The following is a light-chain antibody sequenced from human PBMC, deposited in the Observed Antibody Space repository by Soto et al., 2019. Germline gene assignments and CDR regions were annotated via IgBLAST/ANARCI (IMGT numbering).Light chain of an antibody. CDR3: QQYGSSLPLT. Sequence: EIVLTQSPGTLSLSPGERATLSCRASQSVSSSYLAWYQQKPGQAPRLLIYGAYSRATGIPDRFTGSGSRTDFTLTISRLEPEDFAVYYCQQYGSSLPLTFGGGTKVEIK. CDR1: QSVSSSY. J-gene: IGKJ4*01. CDR2: GAY. V-gene: IGKV3-20*01.